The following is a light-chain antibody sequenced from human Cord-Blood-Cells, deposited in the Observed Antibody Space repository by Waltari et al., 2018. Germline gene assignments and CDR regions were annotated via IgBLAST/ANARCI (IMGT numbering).Light chain of an antibody. J-gene: IGLJ3*02. Sequence: QSALTQPASVSGSPGQSITISCTGTSSDVGRYNLVSWYQQHPDKAPKLMIYEGSKRPSGVSNRFSGSKSGNTASLTISGLQAEDEADYYCCSYAGSSTLVFGGGTKLTVL. CDR2: EGS. V-gene: IGLV2-23*01. CDR3: CSYAGSSTLV. CDR1: SSDVGRYNL.